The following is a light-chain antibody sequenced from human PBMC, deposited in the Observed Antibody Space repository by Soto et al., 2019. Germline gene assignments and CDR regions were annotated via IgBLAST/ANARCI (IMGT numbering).Light chain of an antibody. CDR3: QQYNNWPLT. V-gene: IGKV3-15*01. CDR2: GAS. CDR1: QSVSSK. Sequence: EIVMTQSPATLSVSPGERATLSCRASQSVSSKLAWYQQKPGQAPRLLIYGASTRATGIPARFSGSGSGTEFTLTISSLQSEDFAGYYCQQYNNWPLTVGGGPKVEIK. J-gene: IGKJ4*01.